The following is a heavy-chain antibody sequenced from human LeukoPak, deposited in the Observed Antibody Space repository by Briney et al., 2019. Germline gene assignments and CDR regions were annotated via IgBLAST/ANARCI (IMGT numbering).Heavy chain of an antibody. V-gene: IGHV4-59*01. J-gene: IGHJ4*02. CDR2: IYYSGST. Sequence: PSETLSLTCTVSGGSISSYYWSWIRQPPGKGLEWIGYIYYSGSTNYNPSLKSRVTISVDTSKNQFSLKLSSVTAADTAVYYCARVWYYYGSGGIDYWGQGTLVTVSS. D-gene: IGHD3-10*01. CDR1: GGSISSYY. CDR3: ARVWYYYGSGGIDY.